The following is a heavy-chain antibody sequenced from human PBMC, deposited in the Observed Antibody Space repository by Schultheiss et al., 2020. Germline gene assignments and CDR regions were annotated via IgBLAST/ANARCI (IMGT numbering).Heavy chain of an antibody. V-gene: IGHV3-13*01. CDR3: ARGLVNYYYYYMDV. Sequence: GGSLRLSCAASGFTFSSYDMHWVRQATGKGLEWVSAIGTAGDTYYPGSVKGRFTISRENAKNSLYLQMNSLRAGDTAVYYCARGLVNYYYYYMDVWGKGTTVTVS. CDR1: GFTFSSYD. CDR2: IGTAGDT. D-gene: IGHD2-21*01. J-gene: IGHJ6*03.